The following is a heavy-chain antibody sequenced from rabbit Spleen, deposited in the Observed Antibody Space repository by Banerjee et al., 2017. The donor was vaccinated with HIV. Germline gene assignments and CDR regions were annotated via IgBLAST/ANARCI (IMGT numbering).Heavy chain of an antibody. D-gene: IGHD1-1*01. CDR3: AREDVGGSVSL. V-gene: IGHV1S7*01. J-gene: IGHJ3*01. CDR1: GFTISGYW. CDR2: IYPITETT. Sequence: QSLEESGGRPVQPGGSLTLSCKAFGFTISGYWMNWVRQAPGKGLEWIGIIYPITETTYYANWVNGRFTISSDNAQNTVDLQMNSLTAADTATYFCAREDVGGSVSLWGQGTLVTVS.